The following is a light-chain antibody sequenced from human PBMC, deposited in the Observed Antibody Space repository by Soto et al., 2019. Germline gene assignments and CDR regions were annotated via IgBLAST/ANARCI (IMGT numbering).Light chain of an antibody. V-gene: IGKV1-12*01. J-gene: IGKJ5*01. CDR1: EDINSR. CDR3: QQADSFPIT. CDR2: AAF. Sequence: DIQMTQSPSSVSASVGDRVTISCQASEDINSRLAWYQQKPGNAPKLLIYAAFILQSGVPSRFSGYGSGTDFTLSISSLQPEDFATYYCQQADSFPITFGQGTRLEIK.